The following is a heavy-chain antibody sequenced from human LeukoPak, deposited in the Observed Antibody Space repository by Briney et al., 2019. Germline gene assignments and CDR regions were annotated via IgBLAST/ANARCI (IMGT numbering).Heavy chain of an antibody. CDR1: GFTFSSYA. Sequence: PGGSLRLSCAASGFTFSSYAMSWVRQAPGKGLEWVSAISGSGGSTYYADSVKGRFTISRDNSKNTLYLQMNSLRAEDTAVYFCARGNAHVFDIWGQGTMVTVFS. CDR3: ARGNAHVFDI. J-gene: IGHJ3*02. D-gene: IGHD1-1*01. CDR2: ISGSGGST. V-gene: IGHV3-23*01.